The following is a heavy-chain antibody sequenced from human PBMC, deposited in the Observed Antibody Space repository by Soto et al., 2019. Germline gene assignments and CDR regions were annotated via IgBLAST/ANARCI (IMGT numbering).Heavy chain of an antibody. CDR3: AHTKRYITMVRGVITPRHDAFDI. CDR1: GFSLSTSGVG. D-gene: IGHD3-10*01. Sequence: QITLKESGPTLVKPTQTLTLTCTFSGFSLSTSGVGVGWIRQPPGKALEWLALIYWDDDKRYSPSLKSRLTITKDTSKNQVVLTMTNMDPVDTATYYCAHTKRYITMVRGVITPRHDAFDIWGQGTMVTVSS. CDR2: IYWDDDK. V-gene: IGHV2-5*02. J-gene: IGHJ3*02.